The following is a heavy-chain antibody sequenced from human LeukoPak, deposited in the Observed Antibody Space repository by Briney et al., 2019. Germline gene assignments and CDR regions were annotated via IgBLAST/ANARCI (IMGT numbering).Heavy chain of an antibody. Sequence: PGGSLRLSCAASGFTFSSYAMSWVRQAPGKGLEWVLGLSGSGGSTYYADSVKGRLTISRDNSKNTLYLQMNSLRAEDTAVYYCAKTIRTFWYFDLWGRGTLVTVSS. CDR2: LSGSGGST. D-gene: IGHD1-14*01. CDR3: AKTIRTFWYFDL. V-gene: IGHV3-23*01. J-gene: IGHJ2*01. CDR1: GFTFSSYA.